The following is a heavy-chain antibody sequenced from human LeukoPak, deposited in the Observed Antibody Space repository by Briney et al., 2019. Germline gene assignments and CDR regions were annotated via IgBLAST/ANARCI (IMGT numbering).Heavy chain of an antibody. D-gene: IGHD2-2*01. V-gene: IGHV4-39*07. CDR3: AREGYQLQRFYYMDV. CDR2: IYYSGIT. Sequence: KASETLSLTCTVSGGLISISTYYWGWIRQPPGKGLEWIGSIYYSGITHYNPSLKSRVTIAVDTSKNQFSLKLISVTAADTAVYYCAREGYQLQRFYYMDVWGKGTTVTVSS. CDR1: GGLISISTYY. J-gene: IGHJ6*03.